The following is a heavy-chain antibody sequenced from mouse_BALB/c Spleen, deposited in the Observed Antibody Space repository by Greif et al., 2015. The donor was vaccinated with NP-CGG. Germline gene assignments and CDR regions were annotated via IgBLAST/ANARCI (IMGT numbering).Heavy chain of an antibody. V-gene: IGHV1-4*01. CDR1: GYTFTSYT. J-gene: IGHJ2*01. D-gene: IGHD2-14*01. Sequence: VKLQESGAELARPGASVKMSCKASGYTFTSYTMHWVKQRPGQGLEWIGYINPSSGYTNYNQKFKDKATLTADKSSSTAYMQLSSLTSEDSAVYYCARRKVRDYFDYWGQGTTLTVSS. CDR3: ARRKVRDYFDY. CDR2: INPSSGYT.